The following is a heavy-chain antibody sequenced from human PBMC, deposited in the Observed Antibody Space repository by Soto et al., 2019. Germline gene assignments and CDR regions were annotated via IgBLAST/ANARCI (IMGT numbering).Heavy chain of an antibody. CDR2: ISYDGSNK. Sequence: GGSLRLSCAASGFAFSSYAMHWVRQAPGKGLEWVAVISYDGSNKYYADSVKGRFTISRDNSKNTLYLQMNSLRAEDTAVYYCARDHLSSAGDDYYYYYGMDVWGQGTTVTVSS. CDR3: ARDHLSSAGDDYYYYYGMDV. V-gene: IGHV3-30-3*01. CDR1: GFAFSSYA. D-gene: IGHD3-10*01. J-gene: IGHJ6*02.